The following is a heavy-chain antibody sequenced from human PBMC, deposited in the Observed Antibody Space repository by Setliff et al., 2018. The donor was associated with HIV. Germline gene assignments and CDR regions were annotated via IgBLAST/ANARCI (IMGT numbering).Heavy chain of an antibody. J-gene: IGHJ6*04. CDR1: GGSFSGYY. V-gene: IGHV4-34*01. CDR3: ARDDYGDYVSGMDV. Sequence: SETLSLTCAVYGGSFSGYYWSWIRQPPGKGLEWIGEIDHSGATNYNPSLKSRVTISVDTSKTQFSLKLSSVTAADTSVYYCARDDYGDYVSGMDVWGKGTTVTVSS. CDR2: IDHSGAT. D-gene: IGHD4-17*01.